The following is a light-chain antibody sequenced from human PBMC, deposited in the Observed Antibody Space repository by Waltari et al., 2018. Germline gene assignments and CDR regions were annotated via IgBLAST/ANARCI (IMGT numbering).Light chain of an antibody. V-gene: IGKV1-33*01. J-gene: IGKJ4*01. Sequence: DIQLTQPTPSLSASVGDRVTLSCQASQDIKKYLTWFQQKPGKAPKLLIYDASNLEIGVPLRFSGSGSGTDFTFTISSLQPEDFATYYCHQYENVPLTFGGGTKVEIK. CDR3: HQYENVPLT. CDR1: QDIKKY. CDR2: DAS.